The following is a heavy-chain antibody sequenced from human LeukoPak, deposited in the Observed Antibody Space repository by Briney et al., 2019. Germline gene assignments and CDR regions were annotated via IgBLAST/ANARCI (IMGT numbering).Heavy chain of an antibody. D-gene: IGHD3-22*01. CDR3: ARLHYDSSGYYTGLFDY. CDR1: GFTFGSYW. Sequence: GGSLRLSCAASGFTFGSYWMSWVRQAPGKGLEWVANIKQDGSEKYYVDSVKGRFTISRDNAKNSLYLQMNSLRAEDTAVYYCARLHYDSSGYYTGLFDYWGQGTLVTVSS. J-gene: IGHJ4*02. V-gene: IGHV3-7*01. CDR2: IKQDGSEK.